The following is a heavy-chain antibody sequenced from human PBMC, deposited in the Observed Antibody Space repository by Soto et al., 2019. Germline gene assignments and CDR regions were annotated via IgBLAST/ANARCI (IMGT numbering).Heavy chain of an antibody. V-gene: IGHV4-39*01. CDR3: AVPAASVAGASGSYYYYGMDV. Sequence: SETLSLTCTFSVVSISSSSYYWGWIRQPPGKGLEWIGYIYYSGSPYYNPSLKSRVTISVDTSKNQFSLKLSSVTAADTAVYYCAVPAASVAGASGSYYYYGMDVWGKGTTVTVSS. J-gene: IGHJ6*04. CDR2: IYYSGSP. D-gene: IGHD6-19*01. CDR1: VVSISSSSYY.